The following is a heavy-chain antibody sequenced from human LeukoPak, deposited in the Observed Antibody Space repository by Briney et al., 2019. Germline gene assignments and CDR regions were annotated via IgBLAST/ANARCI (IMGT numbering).Heavy chain of an antibody. J-gene: IGHJ4*02. V-gene: IGHV3-30*04. CDR1: GFTFSSYG. Sequence: GRSLRLSCAASGFTFSSYGMHWVRQAPGKGLEGVAVISYDGSNKYYADSVKGRFTISRDNSKNTLYLQISSLRDENTVVYYCTSDSAAAQGSLGYWGQGTLVTVSS. CDR2: ISYDGSNK. D-gene: IGHD6-13*01. CDR3: TSDSAAAQGSLGY.